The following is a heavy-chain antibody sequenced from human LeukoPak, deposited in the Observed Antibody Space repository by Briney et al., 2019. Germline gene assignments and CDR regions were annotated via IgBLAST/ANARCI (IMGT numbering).Heavy chain of an antibody. V-gene: IGHV3-23*01. CDR3: AKDDAWLQYGN. CDR2: ISPNGVIT. J-gene: IGHJ4*02. CDR1: GFTFRSHG. Sequence: GGALRLSCVASGFTFRSHGMNWVRQAPGKGLEWVSGISPNGVITYYADSVKGRFTISRDNSKGTVYLQMNSLRPQDTAVYYCAKDDAWLQYGNWGRGTLVTVSS. D-gene: IGHD5-24*01.